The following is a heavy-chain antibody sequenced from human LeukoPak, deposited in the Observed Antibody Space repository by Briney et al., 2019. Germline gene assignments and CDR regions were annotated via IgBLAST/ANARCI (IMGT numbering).Heavy chain of an antibody. CDR2: INPNSGGT. J-gene: IGHJ3*02. Sequence: ASVKVSCKASGYTFTGYYMHWVRQAPGQGLEWMGWINPNSGGTNYAQKFQGWVTMTRDTSISTAYMELSRLRSDDTAVYYCARMYSSSSRGDAFDIWGQGTMVTVSS. CDR1: GYTFTGYY. CDR3: ARMYSSSSRGDAFDI. D-gene: IGHD6-13*01. V-gene: IGHV1-2*04.